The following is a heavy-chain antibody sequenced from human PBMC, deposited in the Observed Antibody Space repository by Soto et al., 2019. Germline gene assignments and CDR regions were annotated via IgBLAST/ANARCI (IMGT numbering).Heavy chain of an antibody. CDR2: IWYDGSNK. CDR1: GFTFSSYG. V-gene: IGHV3-33*01. Sequence: GGSLRLSCAASGFTFSSYGMHWVRQSPGKGLEWVAVIWYDGSNKYYADSVKGRFTISRDNSKNTLYLQMNSLRAEDTAVYYCAREGGSPPDIVVVVAATYFDYWGQGTLVTVSS. J-gene: IGHJ4*02. CDR3: AREGGSPPDIVVVVAATYFDY. D-gene: IGHD2-15*01.